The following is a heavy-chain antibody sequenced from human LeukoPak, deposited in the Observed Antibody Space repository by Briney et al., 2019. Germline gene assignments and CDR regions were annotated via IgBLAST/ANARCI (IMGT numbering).Heavy chain of an antibody. Sequence: SQTLSLTCTVSGGSISSGSYYWSWIRQPAGKGLEWIGRLYTSGSTNYNPSLKSRVTISVDTSKNQFSLRLSSVTAADTAVYYCASARDGYNWSYWGQGTLVTVSS. CDR1: GGSISSGSYY. J-gene: IGHJ4*02. CDR2: LYTSGST. D-gene: IGHD5-24*01. V-gene: IGHV4-61*02. CDR3: ASARDGYNWSY.